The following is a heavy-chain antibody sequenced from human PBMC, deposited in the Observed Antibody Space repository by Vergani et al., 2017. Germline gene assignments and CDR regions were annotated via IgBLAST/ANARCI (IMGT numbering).Heavy chain of an antibody. D-gene: IGHD2-2*01. CDR2: IYYSGST. Sequence: QVQLQESGPGLVKPSETLSLTCTVSGGSISSYYWSWIRQPPGKGLEWIGYIYYSGSTNYNPSLKSRVTISVDTSKNQFSLKLSSVTAADTAVYYCARSGRLTRMYYYYGMDVWGQGTTVTVS. V-gene: IGHV4-59*01. CDR1: GGSISSYY. J-gene: IGHJ6*02. CDR3: ARSGRLTRMYYYYGMDV.